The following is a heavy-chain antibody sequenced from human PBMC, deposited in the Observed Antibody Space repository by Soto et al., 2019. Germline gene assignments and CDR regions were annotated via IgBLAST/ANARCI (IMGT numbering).Heavy chain of an antibody. V-gene: IGHV3-30*18. CDR3: AKDLNGDHKKENYYFDY. CDR1: GFTFSSYG. CDR2: ISYDGSNK. Sequence: GGSLRLSCAASGFTFSSYGMHWVRQAPGKGLEWVAVISYDGSNKYYADSVKGRFTISRDNSKNTLYLQMNSLRAEDTAVYYCAKDLNGDHKKENYYFDYWGQGTLVTVSS. J-gene: IGHJ4*02. D-gene: IGHD4-17*01.